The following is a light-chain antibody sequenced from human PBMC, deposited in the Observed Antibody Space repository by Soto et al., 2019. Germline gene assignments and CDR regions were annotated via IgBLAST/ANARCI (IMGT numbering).Light chain of an antibody. Sequence: DIQMTQSPYTLSPSVGDRVSITCRASQSISGWLAWYQQKPGKAPKLLIYDASSLESGVPSRFSGSGSETEFSLTISRLQPDDFATCYCQQYNSYSVNAFGQGTKLEIK. CDR3: QQYNSYSVNA. V-gene: IGKV1-5*01. CDR2: DAS. J-gene: IGKJ2*01. CDR1: QSISGW.